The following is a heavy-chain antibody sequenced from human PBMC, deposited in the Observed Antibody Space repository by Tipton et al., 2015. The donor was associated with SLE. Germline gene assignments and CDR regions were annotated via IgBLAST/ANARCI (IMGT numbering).Heavy chain of an antibody. CDR1: GGSMSNYY. CDR2: IYYRGST. V-gene: IGHV4-59*08. J-gene: IGHJ3*01. D-gene: IGHD2/OR15-2a*01. CDR3: ARLNIDLHDGFDL. Sequence: TLSLTCIVSGGSMSNYYWSWIRQAPGQGLEWLGYIYYRGSTNYNPSLRSRLTISVDTSKNQFSLKLSSVTAADTALYYCARLNIDLHDGFDLWGQGTMVIVSS.